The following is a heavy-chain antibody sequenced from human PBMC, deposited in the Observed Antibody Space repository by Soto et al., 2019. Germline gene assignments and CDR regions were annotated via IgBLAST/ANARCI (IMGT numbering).Heavy chain of an antibody. CDR2: ITYDGSSK. CDR1: GFNFDNYG. Sequence: PGESLKISCQASGFNFDNYGMHWVRQAPGKGLEWVAVITYDGSSKYYADSVKGRFTISRDNSKNTLSLHLNTLKPEDTAVYHCAKDRVGGTFYTPLGFWGQGTLVTVSS. CDR3: AKDRVGGTFYTPLGF. J-gene: IGHJ4*02. V-gene: IGHV3-30*18. D-gene: IGHD1-7*01.